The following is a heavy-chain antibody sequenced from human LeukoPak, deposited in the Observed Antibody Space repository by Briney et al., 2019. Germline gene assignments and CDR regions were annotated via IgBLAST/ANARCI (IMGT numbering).Heavy chain of an antibody. D-gene: IGHD3-16*02. CDR2: IYYSGST. CDR1: GGSISSYY. CDR3: ARQRAMITFGGVIVKGKFDY. J-gene: IGHJ4*02. Sequence: SETLSLTCTVSGGSISSYYWSWIRQPPGKGLEWIGYIYYSGSTNYNPSLKSRVTISVDTSKNQFSLKLSSVTAADTAVYYCARQRAMITFGGVIVKGKFDYWGQGTLVTVSS. V-gene: IGHV4-59*08.